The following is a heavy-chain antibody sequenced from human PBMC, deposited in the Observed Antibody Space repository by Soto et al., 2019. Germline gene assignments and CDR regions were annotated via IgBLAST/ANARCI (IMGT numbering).Heavy chain of an antibody. Sequence: KTSETLSLTCTVSNYSISSGYYWGWIRQSPGEGLEWIVSMYHSGTTYYNPSLKSRVTISIDTSKNQFSLKLTSVTSADTAVYFCARVAFGPIDYWGQGTLVTVSS. J-gene: IGHJ4*02. CDR2: MYHSGTT. CDR1: NYSISSGYY. CDR3: ARVAFGPIDY. V-gene: IGHV4-38-2*02. D-gene: IGHD3-16*01.